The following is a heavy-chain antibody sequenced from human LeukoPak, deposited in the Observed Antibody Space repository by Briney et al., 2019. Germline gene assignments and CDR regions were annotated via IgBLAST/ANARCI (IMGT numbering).Heavy chain of an antibody. J-gene: IGHJ3*02. V-gene: IGHV3-43D*03. Sequence: GGSLRLSCAASGFTFDDYAMHWVRQAPGKGLEWVSLISWDGGSTYYADSVKGRFTISRDNSKNSLYLQMNSLRPEDTALYYCANDSRLGSSDRTELPDAVDICGQGTMVTGS. CDR2: ISWDGGST. D-gene: IGHD6-19*01. CDR1: GFTFDDYA. CDR3: ANDSRLGSSDRTELPDAVDI.